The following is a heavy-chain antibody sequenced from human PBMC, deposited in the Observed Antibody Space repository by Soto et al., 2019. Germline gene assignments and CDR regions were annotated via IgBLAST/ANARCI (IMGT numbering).Heavy chain of an antibody. D-gene: IGHD2-15*01. V-gene: IGHV4-4*07. J-gene: IGHJ4*02. CDR3: ARDCSGGACYPASFDY. CDR1: AGSISTYH. Sequence: SETLSLTCSVAAGSISTYHLSWMRQPAGKGLEWIGHIYYTGSTDYNPSLKSRVTMSVDTSKNQFSLKVSSVTAADTAVYYCARDCSGGACYPASFDYWGQGTLVTVYS. CDR2: IYYTGST.